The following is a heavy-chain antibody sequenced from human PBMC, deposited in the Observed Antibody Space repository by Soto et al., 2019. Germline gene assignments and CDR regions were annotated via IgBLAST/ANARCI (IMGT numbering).Heavy chain of an antibody. V-gene: IGHV4-59*01. CDR2: MYYSGST. Sequence: SETLSLTSTVSGGSISSYYWTWIRQPPGKGLEWIGHMYYSGSTNYSPSLKSRVTISVGTSKNQFSLKLSSVTAADTAVYYCARGVIPHYYASGSYEYFDYWGQGTLVTVSS. J-gene: IGHJ4*02. CDR1: GGSISSYY. D-gene: IGHD3-10*01. CDR3: ARGVIPHYYASGSYEYFDY.